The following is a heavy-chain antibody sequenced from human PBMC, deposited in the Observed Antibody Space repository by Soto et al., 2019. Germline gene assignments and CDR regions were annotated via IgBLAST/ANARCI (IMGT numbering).Heavy chain of an antibody. CDR3: ARVCSSTSCYWFDP. V-gene: IGHV1-18*01. Sequence: ASVKVSCKASGYTFTSYGISWVRQAPGQGLEWMGWISAYNGNTNYAQKLQGRVTMTTDTSTSTAYMELRSLRSDDTAVYYCARVCSSTSCYWFDPWGQGTLVTVSS. D-gene: IGHD2-2*01. J-gene: IGHJ5*02. CDR2: ISAYNGNT. CDR1: GYTFTSYG.